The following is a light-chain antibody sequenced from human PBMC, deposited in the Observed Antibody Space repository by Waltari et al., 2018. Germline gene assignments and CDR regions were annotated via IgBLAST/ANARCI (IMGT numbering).Light chain of an antibody. J-gene: IGKJ1*01. CDR3: QQYSNWPRT. V-gene: IGKV3-15*01. CDR2: GAS. CDR1: QSVSSS. Sequence: EIVLTPSPATLSLSPGERATLSCRASQSVSSSLAWYQQKPGQAPRLLIYGASSRATGIPDRFSGSGSGTDFTLTISSLEPEDFAVYYCQQYSNWPRTFGQGTKVEIK.